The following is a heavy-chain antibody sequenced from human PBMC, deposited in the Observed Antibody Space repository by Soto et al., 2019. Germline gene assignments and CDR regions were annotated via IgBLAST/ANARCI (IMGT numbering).Heavy chain of an antibody. Sequence: LLESGGKLVQPGGSLRLSCSASGFTFSTHAMNWVRQAPGKGLEWVSGISGSGGTTYYADSVRGRFTISRDNSNNTVCLQMNSLRAEDTALYFCARQRAGYGSGSDTYYFDFWGQGSLVTVSS. V-gene: IGHV3-23*01. CDR2: ISGSGGTT. CDR1: GFTFSTHA. CDR3: ARQRAGYGSGSDTYYFDF. D-gene: IGHD3-10*01. J-gene: IGHJ4*02.